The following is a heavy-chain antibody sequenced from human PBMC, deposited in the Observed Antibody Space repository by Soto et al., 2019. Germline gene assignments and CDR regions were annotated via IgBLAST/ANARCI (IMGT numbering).Heavy chain of an antibody. V-gene: IGHV3-73*01. D-gene: IGHD2-15*01. CDR3: TRRKDGPGDYYYYYGMDV. CDR1: GVTFSGSA. J-gene: IGHJ6*02. CDR2: FRSKANSYAT. Sequence: GGSLRLSCAASGVTFSGSAMHWVRQASGKGLEWVGRFRSKANSYATADAASVKGRFSISRDDSKNTAYLQMNSLKTEDTAVYYCTRRKDGPGDYYYYYGMDVWGQGTTVTVS.